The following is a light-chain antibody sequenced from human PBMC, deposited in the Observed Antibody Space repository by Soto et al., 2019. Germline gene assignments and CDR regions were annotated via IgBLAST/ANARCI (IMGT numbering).Light chain of an antibody. CDR1: SSNIGAGRD. CDR2: DSN. V-gene: IGLV1-40*01. CDR3: QSYGTSLSGLYV. Sequence: QSVLTQPPSVSGAPGQRVTISCTGSSSNIGAGRDVHWYRQLPGAAPKFLISDSNHPPSGVPDRFSVSKSGASASLAITGLRAEDEGDYFCQSYGTSLSGLYVFGTGTQLTVL. J-gene: IGLJ1*01.